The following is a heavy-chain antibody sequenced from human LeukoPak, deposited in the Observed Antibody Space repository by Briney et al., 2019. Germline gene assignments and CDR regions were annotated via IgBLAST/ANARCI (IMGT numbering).Heavy chain of an antibody. D-gene: IGHD3-3*01. J-gene: IGHJ4*02. CDR2: INCGGGSP. CDR1: GYTFTSYY. V-gene: IGHV1-46*01. Sequence: ASVKVSCKASGYTFTSYYLHWVRQTPGQGLEWMGIINCGGGSPTYSQNFQGRVTVTKDTSTSTVYMELSSLTLDDTAVYYCARVPLEWAPFVYWGQGTPVTVSS. CDR3: ARVPLEWAPFVY.